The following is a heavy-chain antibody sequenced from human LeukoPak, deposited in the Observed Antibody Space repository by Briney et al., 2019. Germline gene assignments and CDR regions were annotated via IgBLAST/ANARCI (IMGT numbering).Heavy chain of an antibody. J-gene: IGHJ6*02. V-gene: IGHV3-66*01. Sequence: GGSLRLPCVASGFSVSNSYMSWVRQAPGQGLEWVSVIYSGGSTYYADSVKGRFTISRDKSKYTLYLHMNRLRAEDTAVYYGTSAKGIAVAGQFYYGMDVWGQGTTVTVSS. CDR1: GFSVSNSY. CDR2: IYSGGST. D-gene: IGHD6-19*01. CDR3: TSAKGIAVAGQFYYGMDV.